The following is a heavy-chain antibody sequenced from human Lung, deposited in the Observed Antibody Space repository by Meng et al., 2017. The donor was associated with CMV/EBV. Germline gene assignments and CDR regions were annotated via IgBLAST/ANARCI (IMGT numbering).Heavy chain of an antibody. CDR2: INHSGST. D-gene: IGHD3-10*01. J-gene: IGHJ6*02. V-gene: IGHV4-34*01. CDR1: GGSFSGYY. CDR3: ARGQRYYYGSGRWDRAWYYYGMDV. Sequence: SQTXSLTXAVYGGSFSGYYWSWIRQPPGKGLEWIGEINHSGSTNYNPSLKSRVTISVDTSKNQFSLKLSSVTAADTAVYYCARGQRYYYGSGRWDRAWYYYGMDVXGQGXTVTVSS.